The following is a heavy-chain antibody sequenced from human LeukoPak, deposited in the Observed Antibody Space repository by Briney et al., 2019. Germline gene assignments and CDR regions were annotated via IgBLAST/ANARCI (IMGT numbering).Heavy chain of an antibody. D-gene: IGHD6-13*01. V-gene: IGHV1-46*01. Sequence: GASVKVSCKASGYTFTSYYMHWVRQAPGQGLEWMGIINPSGGSTSYAQKFQGRVTMTRDRSTSTVYMELSSLRLEDTAVYYCARLGAAAVDYWGQGTLVTVSS. J-gene: IGHJ4*02. CDR1: GYTFTSYY. CDR3: ARLGAAAVDY. CDR2: INPSGGST.